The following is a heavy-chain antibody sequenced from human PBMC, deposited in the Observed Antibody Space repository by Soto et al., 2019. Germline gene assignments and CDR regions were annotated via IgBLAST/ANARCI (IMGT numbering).Heavy chain of an antibody. J-gene: IGHJ6*02. V-gene: IGHV1-3*01. Sequence: GASVKVSCKASGYTFTSYAMHWVRQAPGQRLEWMGWINAGNGNTKYSQKFQGRVTITRDTSASTANMELSSLRSEDTAVYYCARDRQWPHYGMDVWGQGTTVTVSS. CDR1: GYTFTSYA. CDR3: ARDRQWPHYGMDV. CDR2: INAGNGNT. D-gene: IGHD6-19*01.